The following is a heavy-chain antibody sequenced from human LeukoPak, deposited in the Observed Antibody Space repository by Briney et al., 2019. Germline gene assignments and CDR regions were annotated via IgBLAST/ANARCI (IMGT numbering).Heavy chain of an antibody. D-gene: IGHD6-13*01. Sequence: ASVKVSCKASGYTLTELSMHWVRQAPGKGLEWMGGFDPEDGETIYAQKFQGRVTMTEDTSTDTAYMELSSLRSEDTAVYYCATDLGQQLLSYYFDYWGQGTLVTVSS. J-gene: IGHJ4*02. CDR2: FDPEDGET. CDR1: GYTLTELS. V-gene: IGHV1-24*01. CDR3: ATDLGQQLLSYYFDY.